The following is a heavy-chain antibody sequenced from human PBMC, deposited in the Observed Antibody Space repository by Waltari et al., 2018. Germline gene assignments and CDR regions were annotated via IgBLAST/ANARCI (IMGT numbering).Heavy chain of an antibody. Sequence: EVQLVESGGGLVQPGGSWRLSGEAPGSTFSGYGWGGVRQAPGKGLEWVANIKQDGSEKYYVDSVKGRFTISRDNAKNSLYLQMNSLRAEDTAVYYCAGGGSDAFDIWGQGTMVTVSS. J-gene: IGHJ3*02. V-gene: IGHV3-7*04. CDR2: IKQDGSEK. CDR3: AGGGSDAFDI. CDR1: GSTFSGYG.